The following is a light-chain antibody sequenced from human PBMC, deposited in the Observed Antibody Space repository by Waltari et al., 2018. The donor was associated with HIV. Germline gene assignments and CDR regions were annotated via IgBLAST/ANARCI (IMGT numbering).Light chain of an antibody. J-gene: IGLJ2*01. CDR2: DVT. CDR1: SSDVGTYNS. CDR3: CTYAVIVV. Sequence: TQPASVSGSPGQSITISCTGTSSDVGTYNSVSWYQQHPGKVPKLVIFDVTKRPSGVSDRFSGSKSGNTASLTISGLQAEDEADYYCCTYAVIVVFGGGTKLTVL. V-gene: IGLV2-23*02.